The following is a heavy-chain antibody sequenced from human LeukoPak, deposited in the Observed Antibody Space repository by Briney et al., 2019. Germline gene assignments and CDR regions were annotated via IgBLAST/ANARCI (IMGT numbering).Heavy chain of an antibody. CDR1: GYTFTIYA. CDR2: INAGNGNT. V-gene: IGHV1-3*01. J-gene: IGHJ4*02. Sequence: ASVKVSCKASGYTFTIYAMHWVRQAPGQRLEWMGWINAGNGNTKYSQKFQGRVTITRDTSASTAYMELSSLRSEDTAVYYCARDIGSSGWYRFFDYWGQGTLVTVSS. D-gene: IGHD6-19*01. CDR3: ARDIGSSGWYRFFDY.